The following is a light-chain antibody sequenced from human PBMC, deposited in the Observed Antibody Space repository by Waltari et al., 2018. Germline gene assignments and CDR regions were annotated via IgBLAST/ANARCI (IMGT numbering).Light chain of an antibody. J-gene: IGKJ4*01. CDR2: ATS. Sequence: IQLTQSPSSLSASVGDRVIITCRASQYISSDLHWYQQKPGKAPNLLIHATSYLQSGVPSRFSGSRSATDFTLTISFLQPEDFATYYCQQSYRNPLTFGGGTTIEIK. CDR1: QYISSD. V-gene: IGKV1-39*01. CDR3: QQSYRNPLT.